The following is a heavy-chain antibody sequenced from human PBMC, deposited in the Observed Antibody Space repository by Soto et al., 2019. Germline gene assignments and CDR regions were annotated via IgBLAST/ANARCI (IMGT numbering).Heavy chain of an antibody. V-gene: IGHV3-33*01. Sequence: GGSLRLSCAASGFSFSNYGMHWVRQAPGKGLEWVALIWHDGSNKYYAGSVKGRFTISRDNSKDMVYLQMNSLRAEDTAMYYCARDGDANTGFGKDYWGQGTLVTVSS. CDR2: IWHDGSNK. D-gene: IGHD3-16*01. J-gene: IGHJ4*02. CDR3: ARDGDANTGFGKDY. CDR1: GFSFSNYG.